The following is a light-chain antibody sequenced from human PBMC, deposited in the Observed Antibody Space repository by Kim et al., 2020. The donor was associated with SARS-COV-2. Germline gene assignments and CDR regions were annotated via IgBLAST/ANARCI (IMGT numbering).Light chain of an antibody. CDR3: QQSYTTPWT. Sequence: DIQMTQTPSSPSASVGDRVSITCRASQTISNYLNWYQQKPGKVPKLLIYSASTLRSGVPSTFSGSGSGTDFTLTISSLQPEEFATYICQQSYTTPWTFGQGTKVDIK. J-gene: IGKJ1*01. CDR2: SAS. V-gene: IGKV1-39*01. CDR1: QTISNY.